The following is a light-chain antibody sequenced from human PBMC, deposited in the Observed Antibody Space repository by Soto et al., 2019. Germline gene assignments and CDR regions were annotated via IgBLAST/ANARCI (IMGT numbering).Light chain of an antibody. J-gene: IGKJ5*01. Sequence: EVVVAQAPGSLSVSPGEGATLSCSASQSVSSNLAWYQQKPGQAPRLLIYGASTRATGIPARFSRSGSGTEFTLTISSLKSEDFAVYYCHQYDNWPKTFGQGTRLEIK. CDR3: HQYDNWPKT. V-gene: IGKV3-15*01. CDR1: QSVSSN. CDR2: GAS.